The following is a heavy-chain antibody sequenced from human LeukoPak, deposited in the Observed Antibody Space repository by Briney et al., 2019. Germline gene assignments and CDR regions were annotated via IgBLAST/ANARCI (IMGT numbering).Heavy chain of an antibody. CDR3: AKFRAAAGPRDFDY. Sequence: TGGSLRLSCAASGFTFSSYAMTWVRQAPWKGLEWVSTLSGSGSNTYYAHSVKGRFSISRDNSQSTLYLQMNSLRAEDTAVYYCAKFRAAAGPRDFDYWGQGTLVTVSS. V-gene: IGHV3-23*01. CDR1: GFTFSSYA. J-gene: IGHJ4*02. CDR2: LSGSGSNT. D-gene: IGHD6-13*01.